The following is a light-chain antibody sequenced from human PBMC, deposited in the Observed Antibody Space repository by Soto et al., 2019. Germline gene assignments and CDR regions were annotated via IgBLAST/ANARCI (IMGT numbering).Light chain of an antibody. Sequence: EIVLTQSPGTLSLSPGERATLSCRASQSVNNNFLAWYQQKPGQAPRLLIYDASSRATGILDRFSGSGSGTDFTLTISRLEPEDFAVYSCQQYVTSPLTFGGGTKVEIK. CDR2: DAS. J-gene: IGKJ4*01. CDR3: QQYVTSPLT. V-gene: IGKV3-20*01. CDR1: QSVNNNF.